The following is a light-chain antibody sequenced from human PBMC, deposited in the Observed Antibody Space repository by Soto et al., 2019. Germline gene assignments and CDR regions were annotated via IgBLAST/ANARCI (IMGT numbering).Light chain of an antibody. Sequence: EIVMTQSPATLSVSPGERATLSCRASHSVSSNLAWYQQKPGQAPRLLIYGASTRATGIPARFSGSGSGKEFTRTINSLQSEDFEVYFCQQYNTCSHTLRQGTKLEI. CDR1: HSVSSN. CDR3: QQYNTCSHT. V-gene: IGKV3-15*01. CDR2: GAS. J-gene: IGKJ2*01.